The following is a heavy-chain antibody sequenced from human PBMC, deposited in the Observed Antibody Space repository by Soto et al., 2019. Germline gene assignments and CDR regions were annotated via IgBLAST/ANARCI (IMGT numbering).Heavy chain of an antibody. CDR3: ARLTYFEPLFDR. J-gene: IGHJ5*02. CDR1: GDSIDSRNYY. V-gene: IGHV4-39*01. Sequence: SETLSLTCTVSGDSIDSRNYYWGWVRQPPGKGLEWIGSVFYRGTTAYNPSLKSRVSISIDTSKNQFSLKLNSVTAADTAMYYCARLTYFEPLFDRWGQGTLVTVSS. CDR2: VFYRGTT. D-gene: IGHD3-9*01.